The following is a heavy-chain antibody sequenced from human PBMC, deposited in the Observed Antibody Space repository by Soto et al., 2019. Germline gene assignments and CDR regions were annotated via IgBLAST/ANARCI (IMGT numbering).Heavy chain of an antibody. CDR1: GFTFSSYG. D-gene: IGHD5-12*01. V-gene: IGHV3-33*01. CDR3: ARDLGSTNYYFDY. Sequence: PGGSLRLSCAASGFTFSSYGFHWVRQAPGKGLEWVAVIWYDGSKTYYVEPVRGRFTISRDNSKNTLYLQMNSLRAEDTAVYCCARDLGSTNYYFDYWGLGTLVTVSS. J-gene: IGHJ4*02. CDR2: IWYDGSKT.